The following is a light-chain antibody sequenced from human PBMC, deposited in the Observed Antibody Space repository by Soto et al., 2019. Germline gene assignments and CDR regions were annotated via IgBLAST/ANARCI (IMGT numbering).Light chain of an antibody. CDR2: AAS. J-gene: IGKJ4*01. Sequence: DIQMTQSPSSLSASVGDRVTITCRASQSISSYLNWYQQKPGKAPKLLIYAASSLQSGVPSRFSGSGSGTDFTLTISSLRPEDFASYYCQQSYSTTPVTFGGGTKVEIK. CDR3: QQSYSTTPVT. V-gene: IGKV1-39*01. CDR1: QSISSY.